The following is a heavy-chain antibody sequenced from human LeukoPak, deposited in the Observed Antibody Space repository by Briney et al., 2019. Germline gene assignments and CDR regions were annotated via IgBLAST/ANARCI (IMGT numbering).Heavy chain of an antibody. J-gene: IGHJ4*02. CDR3: ARGGDIVVVPAEYYFDY. D-gene: IGHD2-2*01. CDR1: GGSFSGYY. V-gene: IGHV4-34*01. CDR2: INHSGST. Sequence: SETLSLTCAVYGGSFSGYYWSWIRQPPGKGLEWIGEINHSGSTNYNPSLKSRVTISVDTSKNQFSLELSSVAAAGTAVYYCARGGDIVVVPAEYYFDYWGQGTLVTVSS.